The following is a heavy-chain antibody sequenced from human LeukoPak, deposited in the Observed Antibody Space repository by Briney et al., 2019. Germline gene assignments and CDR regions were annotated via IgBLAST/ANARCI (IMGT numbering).Heavy chain of an antibody. CDR1: GAYINNYF. V-gene: IGHV4-59*01. CDR3: ARTSGSYLEIAFDI. Sequence: SETLSLTCSVSGAYINNYFWSWIRQPPGKGLEWIGYVSHSGHTYYNPSLKSRVTISVDTSKNQFSLKLNSVTAADTAVYYCARTSGSYLEIAFDIWGQGTMVTVSS. J-gene: IGHJ3*02. CDR2: VSHSGHT. D-gene: IGHD1-26*01.